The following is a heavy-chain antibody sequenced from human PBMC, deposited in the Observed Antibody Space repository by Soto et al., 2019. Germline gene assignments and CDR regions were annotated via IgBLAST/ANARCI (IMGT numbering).Heavy chain of an antibody. D-gene: IGHD3-22*01. V-gene: IGHV4-59*01. CDR1: GGSISSYY. J-gene: IGHJ6*02. CDR2: IYYSGST. CDR3: ASSVQDYYDSSGRYYYGMDV. Sequence: SETLSLTCTVSGGSISSYYWSWIRQPPGKGLEWIGYIYYSGSTNYNPSLKSRVTISVDTSKNQFSLKLSSVTAADTAVYYCASSVQDYYDSSGRYYYGMDVWGQGTTVTVSS.